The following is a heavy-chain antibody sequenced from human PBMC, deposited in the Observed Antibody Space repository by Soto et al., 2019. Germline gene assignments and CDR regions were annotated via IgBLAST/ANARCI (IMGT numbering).Heavy chain of an antibody. D-gene: IGHD7-27*01. J-gene: IGHJ4*02. CDR3: ARGWPLGGNRNYFDY. CDR1: GGSISYYY. CDR2: IYYSGST. V-gene: IGHV4-59*12. Sequence: SETLSLTCTVSGGSISYYYWSWIRQPPGKGLEWIGYIYYSGSTYYNPSLKSRVTISVDTSKHQFSLKLTSVTAADTAVYYCARGWPLGGNRNYFDYWGQGNLVTVSS.